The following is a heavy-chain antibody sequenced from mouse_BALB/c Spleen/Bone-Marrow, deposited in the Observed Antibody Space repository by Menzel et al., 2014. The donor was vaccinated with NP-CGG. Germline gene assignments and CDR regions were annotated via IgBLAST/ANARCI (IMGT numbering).Heavy chain of an antibody. Sequence: EVKGVESGGGLVQPGGSLKLSCAASGFTFSSYGMSWVRQTPDKRLELVATINSNGGSTYYPDSVKGRFTISRDNAKNTLYLQMSSLKSEDTAMYYCARDMISTRGFAYWGQGTLVTVSA. CDR2: INSNGGST. J-gene: IGHJ3*01. CDR3: ARDMISTRGFAY. V-gene: IGHV5-6-3*01. CDR1: GFTFSSYG. D-gene: IGHD2-4*01.